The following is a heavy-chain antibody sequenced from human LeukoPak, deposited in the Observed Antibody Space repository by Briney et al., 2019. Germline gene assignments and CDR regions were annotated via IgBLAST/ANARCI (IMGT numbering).Heavy chain of an antibody. D-gene: IGHD1-26*01. V-gene: IGHV6-1*01. Sequence: SQTLSLTCAISGDSVSSNSAAWNWIRQSPSRGLEWLGRTYYRSKWYNGYAVSVKSRITIKPDTSKNQFSPQLNSVTPDDTAVYYCARVVGREVDYWGQGTLVTVSS. CDR3: ARVVGREVDY. CDR2: TYYRSKWYN. J-gene: IGHJ4*02. CDR1: GDSVSSNSAA.